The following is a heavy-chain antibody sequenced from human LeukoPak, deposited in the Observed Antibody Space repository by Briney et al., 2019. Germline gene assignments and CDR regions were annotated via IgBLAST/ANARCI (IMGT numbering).Heavy chain of an antibody. V-gene: IGHV1-18*01. D-gene: IGHD1-26*01. Sequence: GASVKVSCKASGYTFTNYAIHWVRQAPGQGLEWMGWISAYNGNTNYAQKLQGRVTMTTDTSTSTAYMELRSLRSDDTAVYYCARDGATRYYYYMDVWGKGTTVTISS. J-gene: IGHJ6*03. CDR1: GYTFTNYA. CDR2: ISAYNGNT. CDR3: ARDGATRYYYYMDV.